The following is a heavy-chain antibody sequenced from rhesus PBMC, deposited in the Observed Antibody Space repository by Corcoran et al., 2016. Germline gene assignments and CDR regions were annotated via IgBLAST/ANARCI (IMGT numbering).Heavy chain of an antibody. CDR3: ARTLYSSGLGY. Sequence: QVQLQESGPGLVKPSETLSLTCAVSGGSVSSSNWWSWIRQPPGKGLERIGYISGSSVSTYYHPSLKSRVTISTDTSKNQFSLELGSVTAADTAVYSCARTLYSSGLGYWGQGVLVTVSS. CDR1: GGSVSSSNW. V-gene: IGHV4-65*01. D-gene: IGHD3-16*01. CDR2: ISGSSVST. J-gene: IGHJ4*01.